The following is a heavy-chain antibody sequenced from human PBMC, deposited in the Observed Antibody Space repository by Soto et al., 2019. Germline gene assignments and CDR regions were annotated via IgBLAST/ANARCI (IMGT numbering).Heavy chain of an antibody. V-gene: IGHV1-69*01. Sequence: QVQLVQSGAEVKKPGSSVKLSCKTSGGTFRNYAINWVRQAPGQGLEWMGGSIPVFGTANYAQTFQGRFTITDDESTSTAYMELSSLRSEDTAVYYCAIPLPKQQLVRGAFDHWGQGTLVTVAS. CDR2: SIPVFGTA. CDR1: GGTFRNYA. D-gene: IGHD6-13*01. CDR3: AIPLPKQQLVRGAFDH. J-gene: IGHJ4*02.